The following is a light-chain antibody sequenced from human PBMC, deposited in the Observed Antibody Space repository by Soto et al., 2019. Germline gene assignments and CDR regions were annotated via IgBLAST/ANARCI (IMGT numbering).Light chain of an antibody. Sequence: EIVMTQSRATLSVSPGERATLSCRASQSISNNLAWYHQRPGQAPRLLIYGASTRATGIPARFSGSGSGTEFTLPISSLQSEDFAVYYCQQYNNWCTFGQGTRVEIK. CDR1: QSISNN. CDR3: QQYNNWCT. V-gene: IGKV3-15*01. CDR2: GAS. J-gene: IGKJ1*01.